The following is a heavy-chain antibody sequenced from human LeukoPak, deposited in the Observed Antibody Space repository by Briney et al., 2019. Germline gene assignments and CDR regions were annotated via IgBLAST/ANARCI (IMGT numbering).Heavy chain of an antibody. D-gene: IGHD6-13*01. Sequence: SETLSLTYIVSGGSISSGSYYWSWIRQPAGKGLEWIGRVFTSGSTDYNPSFKSLVTISVDTSKNQFSLKLSSVTAADAAVYYCARTTEAHSWQTRYYSYYMDVWGKGTTVTVSS. V-gene: IGHV4-61*02. J-gene: IGHJ6*03. CDR2: VFTSGST. CDR3: ARTTEAHSWQTRYYSYYMDV. CDR1: GGSISSGSYY.